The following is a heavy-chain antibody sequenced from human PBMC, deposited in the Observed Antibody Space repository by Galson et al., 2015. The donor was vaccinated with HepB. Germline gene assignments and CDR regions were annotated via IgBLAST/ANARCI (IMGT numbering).Heavy chain of an antibody. CDR1: GGSFSGYY. CDR2: INHSGST. J-gene: IGHJ3*02. Sequence: ETLSLTCAVYGGSFSGYYWSWIRQPPGKGLEWIGEINHSGSTNYNPSLKSRVTISVDTSKNQFSLKLSSVTAADTAVYYCAIKGWFGAFDAFDIWGQGTMVTVSS. D-gene: IGHD3-10*01. V-gene: IGHV4-34*01. CDR3: AIKGWFGAFDAFDI.